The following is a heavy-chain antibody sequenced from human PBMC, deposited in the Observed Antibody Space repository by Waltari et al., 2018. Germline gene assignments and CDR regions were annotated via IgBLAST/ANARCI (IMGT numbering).Heavy chain of an antibody. J-gene: IGHJ2*01. D-gene: IGHD4-17*01. V-gene: IGHV3-7*01. CDR3: TIRYGDYPHGWYFDL. Sequence: EVQLVESGGGLVQPGGSLRLSCAASGFTFNNYWMSWVRQSPGKGLAWVATIKQDGSEIYYVDSVKGRFTMSRDNAKNSLFRKMKSLRAEDTAVYYCTIRYGDYPHGWYFDLWGRGTLVTVSS. CDR1: GFTFNNYW. CDR2: IKQDGSEI.